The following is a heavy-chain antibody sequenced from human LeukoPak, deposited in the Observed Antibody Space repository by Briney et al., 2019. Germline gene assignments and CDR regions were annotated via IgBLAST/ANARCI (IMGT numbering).Heavy chain of an antibody. CDR1: GFSFNTFA. Sequence: GGSLRLSCAASGFSFNTFAMHWVRQAPDKGLEWVAVISDDGSKKYHADSVKGRFTISRDNSENTLYLQMKSLRHEDTAVYYCARDWSAAVYAPFDYWGQGTLVTVSS. CDR3: ARDWSAAVYAPFDY. D-gene: IGHD5/OR15-5a*01. J-gene: IGHJ4*02. V-gene: IGHV3-30*04. CDR2: ISDDGSKK.